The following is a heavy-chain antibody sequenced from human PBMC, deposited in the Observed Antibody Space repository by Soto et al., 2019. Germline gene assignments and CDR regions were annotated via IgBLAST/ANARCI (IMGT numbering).Heavy chain of an antibody. V-gene: IGHV4-59*13. Sequence: PSETLSLTCTVSGGSIRDYFCTGCRQPQGKGLEWIGYIYYSGRTNYNPSLKSRVSISVDTSKNHFSLQLRSVTAADTAVYYCARVGGDDFGDSGGFDYWGQGTLVTVSS. CDR1: GGSIRDYF. J-gene: IGHJ4*02. CDR3: ARVGGDDFGDSGGFDY. D-gene: IGHD4-17*01. CDR2: IYYSGRT.